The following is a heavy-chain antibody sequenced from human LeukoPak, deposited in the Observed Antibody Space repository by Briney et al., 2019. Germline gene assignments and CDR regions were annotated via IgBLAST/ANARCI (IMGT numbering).Heavy chain of an antibody. CDR2: ISGSGGST. CDR3: AKDRYCSSTSCNDLFDY. Sequence: HPGGSLRLSCAASGFTVSSNYMSWVRQAPGKGLEWVSAISGSGGSTYYADSVKGRFTISRDNPKNTLYLQRNSLRAEDTAVYYCAKDRYCSSTSCNDLFDYWGQGTLVTVSS. J-gene: IGHJ4*02. CDR1: GFTVSSNY. D-gene: IGHD2-2*01. V-gene: IGHV3-23*01.